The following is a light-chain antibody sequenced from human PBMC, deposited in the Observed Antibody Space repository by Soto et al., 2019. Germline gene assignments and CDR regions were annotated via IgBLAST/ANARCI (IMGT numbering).Light chain of an antibody. CDR2: WGS. J-gene: IGKJ4*01. CDR1: QSVLDTSNKANY. Sequence: EIVMTQSPDSLSLSLGERATFNCKSSQSVLDTSNKANYLAWYQQKPGQSPKLLLYWGSTRQSGVPDRFSGTGSGTDFTLTIASLQAEDVAVYYCQQFFRIPLTFGGGTKVEIK. CDR3: QQFFRIPLT. V-gene: IGKV4-1*01.